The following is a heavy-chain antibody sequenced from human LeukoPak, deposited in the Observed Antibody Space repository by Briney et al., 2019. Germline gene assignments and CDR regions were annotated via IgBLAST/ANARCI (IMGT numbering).Heavy chain of an antibody. CDR2: ISGSGGST. CDR1: GFTFNSYG. J-gene: IGHJ3*02. CDR3: AKGCEVGATQEDDAFDI. D-gene: IGHD1-26*01. Sequence: GGSLRLSCAASGFTFNSYGMHWVRQAPGKGLEWVSAISGSGGSTYYADSVKGRFTISRDNSKNTLYLQMNSLRAEDTAVYYCAKGCEVGATQEDDAFDIWGQGTMVTVSS. V-gene: IGHV3-23*01.